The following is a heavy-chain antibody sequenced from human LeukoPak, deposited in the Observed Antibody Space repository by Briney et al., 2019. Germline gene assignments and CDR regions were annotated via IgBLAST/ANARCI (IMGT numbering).Heavy chain of an antibody. CDR1: GYTFTGYY. D-gene: IGHD2-2*02. CDR3: ARGVGSTSCYSPLCYYYGMDV. V-gene: IGHV1-2*02. J-gene: IGHJ6*02. Sequence: ASVTVSCKASGYTFTGYYMHWVRQAPGQGLEWMGWINPNSGGTNYAQKFQGRVTMTRDTSISTAYMELSRLRSDDTAVYYCARGVGSTSCYSPLCYYYGMDVWGQGTTVTVSS. CDR2: INPNSGGT.